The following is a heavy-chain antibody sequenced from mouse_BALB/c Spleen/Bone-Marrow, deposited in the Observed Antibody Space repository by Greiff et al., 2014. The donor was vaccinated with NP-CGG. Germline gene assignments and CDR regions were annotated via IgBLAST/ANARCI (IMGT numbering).Heavy chain of an antibody. Sequence: EVKLVESGGGLVKPGGSLKLSCAASGFTFSSFAMSWVRQTPEKRLEWVATISSGGSYTYYPDSVKGRFTISRDNAKNTLYLQMSSLRSEDTAMYYCARHSGSTSYYYTMDYWGQGTSVTVFS. V-gene: IGHV5-9-3*01. D-gene: IGHD1-1*01. CDR1: GFTFSSFA. CDR2: ISSGGSYT. J-gene: IGHJ4*01. CDR3: ARHSGSTSYYYTMDY.